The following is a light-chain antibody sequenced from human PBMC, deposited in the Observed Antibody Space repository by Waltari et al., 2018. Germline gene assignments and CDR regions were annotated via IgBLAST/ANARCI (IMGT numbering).Light chain of an antibody. CDR3: HQRFNWPPWT. J-gene: IGKJ1*01. CDR1: QSVSRS. V-gene: IGKV3-11*01. CDR2: DSS. Sequence: IVFTQSPATLSLSPGDRATLSCRASQSVSRSLAWYQQKPGQAPRLVIYDSSNRATGIPARFSGSGSGTDFTLTITSLEPEDFAVYYCHQRFNWPPWTFGQGTKVEIK.